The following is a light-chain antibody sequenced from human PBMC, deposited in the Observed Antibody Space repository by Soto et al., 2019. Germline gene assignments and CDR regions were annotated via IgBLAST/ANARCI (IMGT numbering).Light chain of an antibody. CDR2: GAS. CDR3: LQDINYPWT. CDR1: QGIGNA. J-gene: IGKJ1*01. Sequence: AIQITQSPSSLAASMGHRFTISFRAGQGIGNALGWDQQKPRKPPKGLIYGASNLQSGVPPRFSGSGSGTDFTLAISSLQPEDSATYYCLQDINYPWTFGQGTKVDIK. V-gene: IGKV1-6*01.